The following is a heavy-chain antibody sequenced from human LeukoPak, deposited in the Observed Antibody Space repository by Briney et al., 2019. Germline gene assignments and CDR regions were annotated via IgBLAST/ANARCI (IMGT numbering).Heavy chain of an antibody. V-gene: IGHV3-23*01. CDR2: ISGSGGST. J-gene: IGHJ5*02. Sequence: GGSLRLSCAASGFTFSSYAMSWVRQAPGKGLEWVSAISGSGGSTDYADSVKGRFTISRDNSKNTLYLQMNSPRAEDTAVYYCAKDLRIVVVVAATSWFDPWGQGTLVTVSS. CDR1: GFTFSSYA. CDR3: AKDLRIVVVVAATSWFDP. D-gene: IGHD2-15*01.